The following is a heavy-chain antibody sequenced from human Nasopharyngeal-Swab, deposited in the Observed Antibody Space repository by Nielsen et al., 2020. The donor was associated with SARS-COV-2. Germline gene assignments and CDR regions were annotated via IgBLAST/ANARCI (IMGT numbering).Heavy chain of an antibody. J-gene: IGHJ5*02. CDR2: IYWDDDK. CDR3: AHRGIAVASGWFDP. Sequence: SGPTLVKPTQTLTLTCAFSGFSLSTRGVGVGWIRQPPGTALEWLALIYWDDDKRYSPSLKSRLTITKDTSKNQVVLTMTNMDPVDTATYYCAHRGIAVASGWFDPWGQGTLVTVSS. V-gene: IGHV2-5*02. CDR1: GFSLSTRGVG. D-gene: IGHD6-19*01.